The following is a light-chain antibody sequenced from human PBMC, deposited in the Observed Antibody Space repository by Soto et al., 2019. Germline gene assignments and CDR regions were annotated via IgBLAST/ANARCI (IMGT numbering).Light chain of an antibody. CDR3: LQYYDYRT. Sequence: DIQLAQSPSTLSASLGDIFTITCRASRSISSWLAWCQHKPGKAPKLLIYKASTLKSGVPSRFSGSGSGTEFTLTISSLQPDDFATYYCLQYYDYRTFGQGTKVDIK. CDR2: KAS. CDR1: RSISSW. V-gene: IGKV1-5*03. J-gene: IGKJ1*01.